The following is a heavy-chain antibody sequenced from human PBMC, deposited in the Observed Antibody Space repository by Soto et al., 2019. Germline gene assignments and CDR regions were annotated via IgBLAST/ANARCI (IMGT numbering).Heavy chain of an antibody. J-gene: IGHJ4*02. CDR1: GFTFSNYW. CDR2: IKQDGSEK. V-gene: IGHV3-7*03. D-gene: IGHD6-19*01. Sequence: VGSLRLSCAVSGFTFSNYWMSWVRQAPGTGLEWVANIKQDGSEKYYVDSVKGRFTISRDNAKNSLFLQMDSLRAEDTALYYCARLSIAVANGDYWGQGTLVTVSS. CDR3: ARLSIAVANGDY.